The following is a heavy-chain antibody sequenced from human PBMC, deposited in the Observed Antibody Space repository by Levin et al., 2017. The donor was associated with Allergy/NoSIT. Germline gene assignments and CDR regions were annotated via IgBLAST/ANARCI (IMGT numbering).Heavy chain of an antibody. J-gene: IGHJ4*02. CDR3: ARVGYSYGYGLDY. V-gene: IGHV4-30-2*01. Sequence: LRLSCAVSGGSISSGGYSWSWIRQPPGKGLEWIGYIYHSGSTYYNPSLKSRVTISVDRSKNQFSLKLSSVTAADTAVYYCARVGYSYGYGLDYWGQGTLVTVSS. CDR2: IYHSGST. D-gene: IGHD5-18*01. CDR1: GGSISSGGYS.